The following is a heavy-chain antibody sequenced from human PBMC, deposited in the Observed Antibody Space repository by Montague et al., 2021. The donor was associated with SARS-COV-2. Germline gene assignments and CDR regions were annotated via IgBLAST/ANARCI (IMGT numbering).Heavy chain of an antibody. D-gene: IGHD3-16*01. CDR2: IYYSGST. CDR3: AREFRIELWQTNWYFGL. CDR1: GGSISSFY. Sequence: SETLSLTCTVSGGSISSFYWSWIRQPPGKGLEWIGNIYYSGSTKYSPSLRSRVTISVDTSKNQFALRLHSVTAADTAVYYCAREFRIELWQTNWYFGLWGRGTLVTVSS. J-gene: IGHJ2*01. V-gene: IGHV4-59*01.